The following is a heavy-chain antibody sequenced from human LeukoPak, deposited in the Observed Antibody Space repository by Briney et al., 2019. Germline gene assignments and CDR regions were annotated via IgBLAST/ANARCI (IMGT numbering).Heavy chain of an antibody. CDR3: AKQSRDWLRDYYCYMDV. CDR2: LSGRGGST. D-gene: IGHD3-9*01. J-gene: IGHJ6*03. Sequence: PGGSLRLSCAASGFTFSDYGSSWVRQAPGKGLEWVSTLSGRGGSTFYADSVRGRFTISRDNSRNTLYLQMNSLRAEDTAVYYCAKQSRDWLRDYYCYMDVWRKGTTLSISS. CDR1: GFTFSDYG. V-gene: IGHV3-23*01.